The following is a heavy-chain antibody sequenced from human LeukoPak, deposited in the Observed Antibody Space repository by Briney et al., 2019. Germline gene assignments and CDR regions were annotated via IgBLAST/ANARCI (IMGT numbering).Heavy chain of an antibody. CDR3: ARGSWYDSSGYQADY. Sequence: GGSLRLSCAASGFTFSSYWMSWVRQAPGKGLEWVANIKQDGSEKYYVDSVKGRFTISRDNAKNSLYLQMNSLRAEDTAVYYCARGSWYDSSGYQADYWGQGTLVTVSS. CDR1: GFTFSSYW. CDR2: IKQDGSEK. J-gene: IGHJ4*02. D-gene: IGHD3-22*01. V-gene: IGHV3-7*01.